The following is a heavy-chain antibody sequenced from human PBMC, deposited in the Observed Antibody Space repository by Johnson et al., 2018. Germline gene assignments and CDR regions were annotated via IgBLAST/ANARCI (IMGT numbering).Heavy chain of an antibody. CDR1: GFTFDDYA. D-gene: IGHD2-15*01. CDR2: ISWNSGSI. V-gene: IGHV3-9*01. CDR3: AKDNQDVVVGAASGYYYYYMDV. Sequence: EVQLVESGGGLVQPGRSLRLSCAASGFTFDDYAMHWVRQAPGKGLEWVSGISWNSGSIGYVDSVKGRFTISRDNAKNALYLQMNSRRAEDTALYYCAKDNQDVVVGAASGYYYYYMDVWGKGTTVTVSS. J-gene: IGHJ6*03.